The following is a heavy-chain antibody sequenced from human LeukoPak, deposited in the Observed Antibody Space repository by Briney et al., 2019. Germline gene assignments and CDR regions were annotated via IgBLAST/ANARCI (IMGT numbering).Heavy chain of an antibody. V-gene: IGHV4-34*01. CDR2: INHSGST. J-gene: IGHJ4*02. D-gene: IGHD3-10*01. CDR1: GGSLSGYY. Sequence: SETLSLTCAAYGGSLSGYYWSLIRQPPGKGLEWIGEINHSGSTNYYPSLKSRVTISIDTSKNQFSLKLSSVTAADTAVYYCARGDPYYHGSGSYSPYYFGYWGQGTLVTVSS. CDR3: ARGDPYYHGSGSYSPYYFGY.